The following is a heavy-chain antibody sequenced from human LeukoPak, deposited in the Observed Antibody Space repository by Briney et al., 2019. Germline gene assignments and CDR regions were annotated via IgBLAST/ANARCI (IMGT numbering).Heavy chain of an antibody. CDR1: GYSIRNGYD. CDR3: ARQHDSYYYYYIDV. CDR2: LYHSDSA. Sequence: SETLSLPCAVSGYSIRNGYDWVWIRHPPGRGLERIGSLYHSDSAYYNTSLRSRVSMSVDTSKNQFSLTLSFVTAADTAVYYCARQHDSYYYYYIDVWGSGTTVTVSS. V-gene: IGHV4-38-2*01. J-gene: IGHJ6*03.